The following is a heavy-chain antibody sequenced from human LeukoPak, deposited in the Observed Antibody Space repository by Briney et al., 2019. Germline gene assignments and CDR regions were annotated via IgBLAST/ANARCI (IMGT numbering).Heavy chain of an antibody. CDR3: ARDYYGSGSYYNLRD. CDR1: GFTFSSYG. Sequence: GGSLRLSCAASGFTFSSYGMHWVRQAPGKGLEWVAVIWYDGSNKYYADSVKGRFTISRDNAKNSLYLQMNSLRAEDTAVYYCARDYYGSGSYYNLRDWGQGTLVTVSS. V-gene: IGHV3-33*01. D-gene: IGHD3-10*01. J-gene: IGHJ4*02. CDR2: IWYDGSNK.